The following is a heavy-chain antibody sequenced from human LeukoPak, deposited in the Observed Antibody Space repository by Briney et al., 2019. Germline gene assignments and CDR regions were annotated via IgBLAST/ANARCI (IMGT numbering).Heavy chain of an antibody. J-gene: IGHJ4*02. D-gene: IGHD2-2*01. CDR1: GFTFSKYW. Sequence: GGSLRLSCAASGFTFSKYWMSWVRQTPGKGLEWVAVISYDGSNKYYADSVKGRFTISRDNSKNTLYLQMNSLRAEDTAVYYCAKGQNGGSSYFDYWGQGTLVTVSS. CDR3: AKGQNGGSSYFDY. CDR2: ISYDGSNK. V-gene: IGHV3-30*18.